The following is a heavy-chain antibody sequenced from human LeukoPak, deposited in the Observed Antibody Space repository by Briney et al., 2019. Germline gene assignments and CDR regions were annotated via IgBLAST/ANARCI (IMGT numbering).Heavy chain of an antibody. J-gene: IGHJ5*02. V-gene: IGHV4-39*07. Sequence: SETLSLTCTVSGGSISSSSYYWGWIRQPPGKGLECIGSIYYSGSTYYNPSLKSRVTISVDTSKNQFSLKLSSVTAADTAVYYCARGGVVVAASYRGWFDPWGQGTLVTVSS. D-gene: IGHD2-15*01. CDR3: ARGGVVVAASYRGWFDP. CDR1: GGSISSSSYY. CDR2: IYYSGST.